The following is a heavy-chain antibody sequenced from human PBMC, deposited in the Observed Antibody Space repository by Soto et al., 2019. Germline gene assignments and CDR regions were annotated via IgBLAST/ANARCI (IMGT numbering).Heavy chain of an antibody. V-gene: IGHV4-34*02. D-gene: IGHD3-3*01. CDR1: GRSFSDYY. CDR3: ARGKPFGYYAMDV. Sequence: QVQLQQWGAGLVKPSETLSLTCAVYGRSFSDYYWTWIRQPPGKGLDWIGEISHGGSTNYNPSLKSRVTISVDTSKNQFSLKLSSVTAADTAVYYCARGKPFGYYAMDVWGQGTTVTVSS. CDR2: ISHGGST. J-gene: IGHJ6*02.